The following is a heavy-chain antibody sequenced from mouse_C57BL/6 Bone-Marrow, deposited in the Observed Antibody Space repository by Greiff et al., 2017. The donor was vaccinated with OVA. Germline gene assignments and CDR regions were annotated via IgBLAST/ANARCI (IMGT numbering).Heavy chain of an antibody. V-gene: IGHV1-69*01. J-gene: IGHJ1*03. CDR1: GYTFTSYW. D-gene: IGHD2-5*01. Sequence: QVQLQQPGAELVMPGASVKLSCKASGYTFTSYWMHWVKQRPGQGLEWIGEIDPSDSYTNSNQKFKGKSTLTVDKSSSTAYMQLSSLTSEDSAVYYCARSGYSNYRYFDVWGTGTTVTVSS. CDR2: IDPSDSYT. CDR3: ARSGYSNYRYFDV.